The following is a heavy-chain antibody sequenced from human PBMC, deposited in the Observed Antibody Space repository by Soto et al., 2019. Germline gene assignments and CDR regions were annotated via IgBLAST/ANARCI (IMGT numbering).Heavy chain of an antibody. CDR3: ARGSTDSYPGSRIFDF. D-gene: IGHD3-10*01. CDR2: ITDSGGDA. CDR1: GDTFGSSA. J-gene: IGHJ4*02. V-gene: IGHV3-23*01. Sequence: EAQLLESGGDLVQPGGSLRLSCVASGDTFGSSAMSWVRQAPGEGLEWVPTITDSGGDAKYADSVRGRFTISRDNSKNTLYLQMSSLRAEDSAVYYCARGSTDSYPGSRIFDFWGRGTLVTVSS.